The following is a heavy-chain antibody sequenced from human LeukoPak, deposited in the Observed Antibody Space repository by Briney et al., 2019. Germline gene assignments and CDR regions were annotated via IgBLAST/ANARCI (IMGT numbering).Heavy chain of an antibody. CDR1: GYTFTSYG. V-gene: IGHV1-18*01. CDR2: ISAYNGNT. J-gene: IGHJ4*02. CDR3: ARRVYCSSTSCWDY. Sequence: ASVKVSCKASGYTFTSYGISWVRRAPGQRLEWMGWISAYNGNTNYAQKLQGRVTMTTDTSTSTAYMELRSLRSDDTTVYYCARRVYCSSTSCWDYWGQGTLVTVSS. D-gene: IGHD2-2*01.